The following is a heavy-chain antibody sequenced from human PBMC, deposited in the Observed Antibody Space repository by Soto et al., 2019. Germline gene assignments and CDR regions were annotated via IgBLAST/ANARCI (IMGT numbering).Heavy chain of an antibody. CDR1: GFAFRTYD. CDR2: IWDDGSTK. Sequence: QVQLVESGGGVVQPGRSLRLSCAASGFAFRTYDMHWVRQAPGKGLEWVAVIWDDGSTKKYADSVKGRFTISRDNSKNTLYLEMNSLSVEDMAVYYCATGRGATAFDYWGHRTLVTVSS. J-gene: IGHJ4*01. V-gene: IGHV3-33*01. D-gene: IGHD3-10*01. CDR3: ATGRGATAFDY.